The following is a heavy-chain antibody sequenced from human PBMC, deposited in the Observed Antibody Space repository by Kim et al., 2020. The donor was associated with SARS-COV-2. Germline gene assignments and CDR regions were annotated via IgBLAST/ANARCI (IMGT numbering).Heavy chain of an antibody. V-gene: IGHV1-58*01. CDR3: AADRGYSGTYDSDY. CDR1: GFTFINSA. Sequence: SVKVSCKASGFTFINSAVQWVRQARGQRLEWIGWTVVGSGTTKYAQMFQERVTFTSDMSTTTAYMGLSSLRSEDTAVYYCAADRGYSGTYDSDYWGQGT. CDR2: TVVGSGTT. J-gene: IGHJ4*02. D-gene: IGHD1-26*01.